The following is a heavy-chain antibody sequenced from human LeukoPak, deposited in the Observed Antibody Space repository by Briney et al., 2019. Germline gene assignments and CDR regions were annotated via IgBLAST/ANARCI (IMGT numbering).Heavy chain of an antibody. V-gene: IGHV3-9*01. CDR1: GFRFDQYA. J-gene: IGHJ6*02. D-gene: IGHD3-16*01. Sequence: LRLSCVASGFRFDQYAMHWVRQVPGKGLEWVSGVTWDTGRIDYADSVKGRFTISRDNAKNSLYLQMNSLRVEDTALYYCAKGGGASYYYYHMDVWGQGTTVTVSS. CDR2: VTWDTGRI. CDR3: AKGGGASYYYYHMDV.